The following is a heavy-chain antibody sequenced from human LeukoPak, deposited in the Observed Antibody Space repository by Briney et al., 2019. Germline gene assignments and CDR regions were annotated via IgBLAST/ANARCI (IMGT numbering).Heavy chain of an antibody. J-gene: IGHJ4*02. CDR1: GYTFTGYY. CDR3: VKETPLSGFDY. CDR2: INPNSGGT. V-gene: IGHV1-2*02. D-gene: IGHD6-25*01. Sequence: ASVKVSCKASGYTFTGYYMHWVRQAPGQGLEWMGWINPNSGGTNYAQKFQGRVTMTRDTSISTAYMELSRLISDDTAVYYCVKETPLSGFDYWGQGTLVTVSS.